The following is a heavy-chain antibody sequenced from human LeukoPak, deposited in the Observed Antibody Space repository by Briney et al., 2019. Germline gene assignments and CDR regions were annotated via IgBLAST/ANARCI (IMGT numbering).Heavy chain of an antibody. D-gene: IGHD1-26*01. Sequence: GGSLRLSCAASGFILRSYVMHWVRQAPGKGLEWVAQTSKDGSSEYYADSVKGRFTISRDNSQNTLSLQMNSLSVDDTAVYFCAKGRAYSASYRGYFDSWGQGTLVTVSS. CDR3: AKGRAYSASYRGYFDS. CDR2: TSKDGSSE. J-gene: IGHJ4*02. CDR1: GFILRSYV. V-gene: IGHV3-30*18.